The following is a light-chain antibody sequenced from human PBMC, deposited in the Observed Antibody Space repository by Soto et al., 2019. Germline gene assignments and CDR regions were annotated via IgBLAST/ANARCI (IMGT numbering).Light chain of an antibody. CDR1: QSLVHSDGKTY. V-gene: IGKV2-24*01. CDR2: KIS. J-gene: IGKJ1*01. CDR3: MQATQFPWT. Sequence: DIVMTQTPLSSPVTLGQPASISCRSSQSLVHSDGKTYLSWLQQRPAQPPRLLIYKISKRFSGVPARFSGSGAGTDFTLKISRVEAEDVGIYYCMQATQFPWTFGQGTKVEIK.